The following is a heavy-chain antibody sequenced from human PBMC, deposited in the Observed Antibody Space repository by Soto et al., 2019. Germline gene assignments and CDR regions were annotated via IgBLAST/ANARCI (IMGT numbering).Heavy chain of an antibody. J-gene: IGHJ3*02. CDR2: IKQDGSEK. D-gene: IGHD2-2*02. V-gene: IGHV3-7*01. CDR3: ARGGHCSSTSCYTSRSAFDI. Sequence: EVQLVESGGGLVQPGGSLRLSCAASGFTFSSYWMSWVRQAPGKGLEWVANIKQDGSEKYYVDSVKGRFTISRDNAKNSPYLQVNSLRAEDTAVYYCARGGHCSSTSCYTSRSAFDIWGQGTMVTVSS. CDR1: GFTFSSYW.